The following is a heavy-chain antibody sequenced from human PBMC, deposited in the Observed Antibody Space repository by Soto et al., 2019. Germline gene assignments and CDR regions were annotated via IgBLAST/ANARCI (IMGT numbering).Heavy chain of an antibody. CDR1: GFTFSSYG. Sequence: QVQLVESGGGVVQPGRSLRLSCAASGFTFSSYGMHWVRQAPGKGLEWVAVIWYDGGNKFYADSVKGRFTISRDNSKNTLYLQMNSLRAEDTAVYYCARGGYGTQPALGYWGQGTLVTVSS. CDR2: IWYDGGNK. D-gene: IGHD5-12*01. J-gene: IGHJ4*02. CDR3: ARGGYGTQPALGY. V-gene: IGHV3-33*01.